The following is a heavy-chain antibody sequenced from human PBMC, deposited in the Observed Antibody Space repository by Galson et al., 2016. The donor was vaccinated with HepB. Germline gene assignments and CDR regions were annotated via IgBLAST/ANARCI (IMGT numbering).Heavy chain of an antibody. J-gene: IGHJ4*02. CDR2: ISDDERNK. D-gene: IGHD5-12*01. V-gene: IGHV3-30*04. CDR3: AREGAYDLFVNVLSRKPTLDY. CDR1: GLMFSTYA. Sequence: SLRLSCAASGLMFSTYAMHWVRQGPGKGLEWVAVISDDERNKYYADSVKGRFTISRDNSNNTLYLQMNSLRAEDTAVYYCAREGAYDLFVNVLSRKPTLDYWGQGTLVTVSS.